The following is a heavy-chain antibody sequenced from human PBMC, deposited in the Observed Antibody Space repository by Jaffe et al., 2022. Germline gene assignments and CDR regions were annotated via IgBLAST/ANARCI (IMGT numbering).Heavy chain of an antibody. CDR3: ARWSDYYDSSGYRWFDP. V-gene: IGHV4-4*02. J-gene: IGHJ5*02. CDR2: IYHSGST. CDR1: GGSISSSNW. Sequence: QVQLQESGPGLVKPSGTLSLTCAVSGGSISSSNWWSWIRQPPGKGLEWIGEIYHSGSTNYNPSLKSRVTISVDKSKNQFSLKLSSVTAADTAVYYCARWSDYYDSSGYRWFDPWGQGTLVTVSS. D-gene: IGHD3-22*01.